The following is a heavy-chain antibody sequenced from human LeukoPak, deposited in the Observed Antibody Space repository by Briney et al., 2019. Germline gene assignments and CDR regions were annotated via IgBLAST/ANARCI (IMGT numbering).Heavy chain of an antibody. D-gene: IGHD4-11*01. CDR3: ASSSPPATVTTTFDY. CDR2: IIPIFGTA. CDR1: GYTFTGYY. V-gene: IGHV1-69*05. Sequence: SVKVSCKASGYTFTGYYMNWVRQAPGQGLEWMGGIIPIFGTANYAQKFQGRVTITTDESTSTAYMELSSLRSEDTAVYYCASSSPPATVTTTFDYWGQGTLVTVSS. J-gene: IGHJ4*02.